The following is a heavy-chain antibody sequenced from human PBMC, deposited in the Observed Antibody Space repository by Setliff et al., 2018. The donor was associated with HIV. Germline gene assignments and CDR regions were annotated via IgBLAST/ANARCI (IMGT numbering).Heavy chain of an antibody. D-gene: IGHD2-2*02. J-gene: IGHJ5*02. Sequence: SETLSLTCTVSGGSISSHYWSWIRQPPGKGLEWIGYIYYSGSTKYNPSLKSRVTMSVDTSKNQFSLKLSSVTAADTAVYYCAKGVKYLGPWGQGTLVTVSS. CDR3: AKGVKYLGP. CDR2: IYYSGST. CDR1: GGSISSHY. V-gene: IGHV4-59*11.